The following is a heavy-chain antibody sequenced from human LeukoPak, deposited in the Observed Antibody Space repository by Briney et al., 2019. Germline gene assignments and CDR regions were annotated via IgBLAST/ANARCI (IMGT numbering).Heavy chain of an antibody. CDR3: ARDSRPRYCSSTSCYYYGMDV. Sequence: GGSLRLSCAASGFTFSSYAMHWVRQAPGKGLEWVAVISYDGSNKYYADSVKGRFTISRDNSKNTLYLQMNSLRAEDTAVYYCARDSRPRYCSSTSCYYYGMDVWGQGTTVTASS. J-gene: IGHJ6*02. V-gene: IGHV3-30-3*01. CDR2: ISYDGSNK. CDR1: GFTFSSYA. D-gene: IGHD2-2*01.